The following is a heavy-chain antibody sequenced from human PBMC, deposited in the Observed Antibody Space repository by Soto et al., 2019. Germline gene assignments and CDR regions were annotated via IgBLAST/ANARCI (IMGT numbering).Heavy chain of an antibody. CDR1: GFIFSDHY. Sequence: TLGGSLRLSCEASGFIFSDHYMSWIRQAPGRGLEWLSYISSSGDAIYYADSVKGRFTISRDNAKNSVYLQMNSLRTEDTAVYFCASPSGYSYFVNWGQGTLVTVSS. CDR3: ASPSGYSYFVN. D-gene: IGHD5-18*01. J-gene: IGHJ4*02. V-gene: IGHV3-11*01. CDR2: ISSSGDAI.